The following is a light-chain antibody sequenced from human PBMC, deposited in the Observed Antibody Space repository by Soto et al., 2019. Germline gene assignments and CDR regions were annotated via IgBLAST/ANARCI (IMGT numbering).Light chain of an antibody. CDR1: QSVNTKY. J-gene: IGKJ3*01. CDR3: QQFGTSPLVT. V-gene: IGKV3-20*01. Sequence: EMMLTQSPGTLSLSPGERATLSCRASQSVNTKYLAWYQQKPGQAPRLLIYGVSSRATGIPDRFSGSGSGTDFILTISRVEPEDFAVYYCQQFGTSPLVTFGPGTKVDIK. CDR2: GVS.